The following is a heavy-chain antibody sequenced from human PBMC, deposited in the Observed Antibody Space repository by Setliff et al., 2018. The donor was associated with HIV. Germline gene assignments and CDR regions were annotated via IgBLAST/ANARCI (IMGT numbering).Heavy chain of an antibody. CDR3: ARAVHSGWYYFDY. D-gene: IGHD6-19*01. CDR1: GFTFSTYR. CDR2: ISSSSSYI. J-gene: IGHJ4*02. V-gene: IGHV3-21*01. Sequence: ASVKVSCAASGFTFSTYRMNWVRQAPGKGLEWVSSISSSSSYIYYADSLKGRFTISRDNAKNSLYLQMNSLRAEDTAVYYCARAVHSGWYYFDYWGQGTLVTVSS.